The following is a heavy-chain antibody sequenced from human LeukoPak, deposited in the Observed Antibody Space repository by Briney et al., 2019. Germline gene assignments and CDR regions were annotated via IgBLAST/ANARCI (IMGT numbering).Heavy chain of an antibody. CDR2: INHSGST. D-gene: IGHD1-26*01. Sequence: PSETLSLTCAVYGGSFSGYYWSWIRQPPGKGLEWIGEINHSGSTNYNPSLKSRVTISVDTSKNQFSLKLSSVTAADTAVYYCARGIGIVGSPWFDPWGQGTLVTVSS. CDR1: GGSFSGYY. J-gene: IGHJ5*02. CDR3: ARGIGIVGSPWFDP. V-gene: IGHV4-34*01.